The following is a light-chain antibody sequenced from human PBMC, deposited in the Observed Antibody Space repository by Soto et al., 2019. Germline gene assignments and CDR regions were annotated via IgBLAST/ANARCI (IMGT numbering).Light chain of an antibody. CDR2: GAS. J-gene: IGKJ5*01. CDR1: QGVSNNY. CDR3: QQYGSSAPIT. Sequence: EIVLTQSPGTLSLSPGERATLSCRASQGVSNNYLAWYQQKPGQAPRLLIYGASNRATGIPDRFSGSGSETAFTLTISRLEPVDFALYYCQQYGSSAPITFGQGTRLEIK. V-gene: IGKV3-20*01.